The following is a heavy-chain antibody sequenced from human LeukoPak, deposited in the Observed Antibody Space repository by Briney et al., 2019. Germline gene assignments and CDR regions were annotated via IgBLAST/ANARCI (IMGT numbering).Heavy chain of an antibody. Sequence: SETLSLTCAVYGGSFSGYYWSWIRQPPGKGLEWIGEINHSGSTNYNPSLKSRVTISVDPSKNQFSLKLSSVTAADTAVYYCARGLYYDSSGYQPVFDYWGQGTLVTVSS. D-gene: IGHD3-22*01. CDR2: INHSGST. CDR3: ARGLYYDSSGYQPVFDY. CDR1: GGSFSGYY. V-gene: IGHV4-34*01. J-gene: IGHJ4*02.